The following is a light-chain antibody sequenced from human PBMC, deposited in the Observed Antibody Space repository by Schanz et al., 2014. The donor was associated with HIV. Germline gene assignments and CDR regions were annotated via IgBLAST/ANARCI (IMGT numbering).Light chain of an antibody. V-gene: IGKV3-20*01. Sequence: EIVLTQSPGTLSLSPGERATLSCRASQSVSSSYLAWYQQKPGQAPRLLIYGASSRATVIPDRFSGSGSGTEFTLTISSLQAEDVAVYYCQQYGGSPTFGQGTKVEIK. CDR2: GAS. J-gene: IGKJ1*01. CDR3: QQYGGSPT. CDR1: QSVSSSY.